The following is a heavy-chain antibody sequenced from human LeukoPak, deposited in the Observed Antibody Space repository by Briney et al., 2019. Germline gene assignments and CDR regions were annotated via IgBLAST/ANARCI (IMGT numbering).Heavy chain of an antibody. Sequence: GGSLRLSCAASGFTVSSNYMSWVRQAPGEGLEWVSVIYSGGSTYYADSVKGRFTISRDNSKNTLYLQMNSLRAEDTAVYYCASTFYGDSPPYWGQGTLVTVSS. CDR1: GFTVSSNY. J-gene: IGHJ4*02. CDR3: ASTFYGDSPPY. CDR2: IYSGGST. D-gene: IGHD4-17*01. V-gene: IGHV3-66*01.